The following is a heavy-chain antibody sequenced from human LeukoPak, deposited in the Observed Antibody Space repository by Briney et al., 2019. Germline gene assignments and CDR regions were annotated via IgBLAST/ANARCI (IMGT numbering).Heavy chain of an antibody. V-gene: IGHV3-30*04. D-gene: IGHD6-13*01. CDR1: GFTFSSYA. J-gene: IGHJ4*02. Sequence: GGSLRLSCAASGFTFSSYAMHWVRQAPGKGLEWVAVISYDGSNKYYADSVKGRFTISRDNSKNTLYLQMNSLRAEDTAVYYCARMESSNWFGGFDYWGQGTLVTVSS. CDR2: ISYDGSNK. CDR3: ARMESSNWFGGFDY.